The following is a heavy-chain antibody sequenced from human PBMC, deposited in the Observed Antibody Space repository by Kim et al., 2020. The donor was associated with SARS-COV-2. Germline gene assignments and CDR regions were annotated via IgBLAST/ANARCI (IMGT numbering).Heavy chain of an antibody. J-gene: IGHJ5*02. D-gene: IGHD4-4*01. CDR2: MNPNSGRT. Sequence: ASVKVSCKASGYTFTSYDINWVRQAPGQGLEWMGWMNPNSGRTGYAQKFQGRVSMTGSTSISTAYMELSSLRVEDTAVYYCARDRITTKRGNWFDPWGQGTLVTSPQ. V-gene: IGHV1-8*02. CDR3: ARDRITTKRGNWFDP. CDR1: GYTFTSYD.